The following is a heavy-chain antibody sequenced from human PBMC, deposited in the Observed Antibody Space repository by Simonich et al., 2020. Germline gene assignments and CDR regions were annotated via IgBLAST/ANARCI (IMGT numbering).Heavy chain of an antibody. CDR2: INRDGSST. V-gene: IGHV3-74*01. Sequence: EVQLVESGGGLVQPGGSLRLSCAASGFTFRSYWMHWVRQAPGKGWVWVSRINRDGSSTSYADTVKGRFTSSRDNAKNTLYLQMNSLRAEDTAVYYCAREAGDLWYFDLWGRGTLVTVSS. CDR1: GFTFRSYW. J-gene: IGHJ2*01. CDR3: AREAGDLWYFDL. D-gene: IGHD7-27*01.